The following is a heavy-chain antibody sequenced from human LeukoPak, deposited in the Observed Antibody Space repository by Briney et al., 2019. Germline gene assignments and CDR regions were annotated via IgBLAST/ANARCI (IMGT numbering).Heavy chain of an antibody. CDR1: GFSFSSYA. V-gene: IGHV3-23*01. CDR2: ISGSAGST. CDR3: AKGPVFDY. J-gene: IGHJ4*02. Sequence: GGSLRLSCAASGFSFSSYAMSWVRQAPGKGPEWVSSISGSAGSTYYADSVKGRFTISRDNSKNTLYLQMNSLRAEDTAVYYCAKGPVFDYWGQGTLVTVSS.